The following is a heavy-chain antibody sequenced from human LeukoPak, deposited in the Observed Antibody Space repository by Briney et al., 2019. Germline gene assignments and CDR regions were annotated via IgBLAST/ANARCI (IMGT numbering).Heavy chain of an antibody. CDR3: ARDRPKEGVTMISEGSFDI. V-gene: IGHV4-59*12. CDR1: LGSISSFY. J-gene: IGHJ3*02. D-gene: IGHD3-22*01. Sequence: SETLSLTRTVSLGSISSFYWSCIRQPPAKRLGRIGDIYYSVGTTYNTSLKSRVTMSVDTSKTQFSLKLSSVTAADTAVYYCARDRPKEGVTMISEGSFDIWGQGTMVTVSS. CDR2: IYYSVGT.